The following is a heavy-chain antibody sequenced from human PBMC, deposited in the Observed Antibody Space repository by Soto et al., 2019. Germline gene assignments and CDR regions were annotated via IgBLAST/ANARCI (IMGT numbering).Heavy chain of an antibody. Sequence: SETLSLTCTVSGSSISSYYWSWIRQPPGKGLEWIGYIYDSGSTNYNPSLKSRVTISVDTSKNQFSLKLSSVTAADTAVFYYASGSDGNDDQWGQETLVTVS. CDR2: IYDSGST. CDR1: GSSISSYY. CDR3: ASGSDGNDDQ. D-gene: IGHD3-10*01. V-gene: IGHV4-59*01. J-gene: IGHJ4*02.